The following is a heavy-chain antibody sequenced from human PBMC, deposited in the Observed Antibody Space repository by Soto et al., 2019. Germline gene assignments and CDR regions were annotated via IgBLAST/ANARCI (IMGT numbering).Heavy chain of an antibody. CDR2: IYWDDDK. CDR1: GFSLSPSGVG. Sequence: SGPTLVKPTQTLTLTCTFSGFSLSPSGVGVGWIRQPPGKALEWLALIYWDDDKRYSPSLKSRLTITKDTSKNQVVLTMTNMDPVDTATYYCAHGVYDFWSDEESEKGNWFDPWGQGTLVTVSS. V-gene: IGHV2-5*02. J-gene: IGHJ5*02. D-gene: IGHD3-3*01. CDR3: AHGVYDFWSDEESEKGNWFDP.